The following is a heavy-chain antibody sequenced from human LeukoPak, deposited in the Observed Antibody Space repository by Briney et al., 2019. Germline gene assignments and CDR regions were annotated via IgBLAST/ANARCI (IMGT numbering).Heavy chain of an antibody. D-gene: IGHD5-18*01. J-gene: IGHJ4*02. CDR3: ARELGYSYGYDY. CDR1: GGSISSYY. Sequence: SETLSLTCTVSGGSISSYYWSGIRQPPGKGLEWIGYIYYSGSTNYNPSLKSRVTISVDTSKNQFSLKLSSVTAADTAVYYCARELGYSYGYDYWGQGTLVTVSS. CDR2: IYYSGST. V-gene: IGHV4-59*01.